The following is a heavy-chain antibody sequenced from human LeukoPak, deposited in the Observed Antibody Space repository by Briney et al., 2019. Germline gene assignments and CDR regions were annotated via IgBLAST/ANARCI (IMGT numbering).Heavy chain of an antibody. D-gene: IGHD2/OR15-2a*01. V-gene: IGHV1-18*01. CDR3: ARDHIFYGKWDY. CDR1: GYTFTSYG. CDR2: ISAYNGNT. J-gene: IGHJ4*02. Sequence: EASVKVPCKASGYTFTSYGISWVRQAPGQGLEWMGWISAYNGNTNYAQKLQGRVTMTTDKSTSTAYMELSSLRSEDTAVYYCARDHIFYGKWDYWGQGTLVTVSS.